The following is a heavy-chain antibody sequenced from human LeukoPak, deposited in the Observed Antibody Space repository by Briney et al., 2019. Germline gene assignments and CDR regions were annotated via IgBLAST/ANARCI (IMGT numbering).Heavy chain of an antibody. CDR3: ARGPPNWGYDY. J-gene: IGHJ4*02. D-gene: IGHD7-27*01. CDR2: MSPNSGNT. CDR1: GYTFTSYD. Sequence: ASVTVSCKASGYTFTSYDINWVRQATGQGPEWMGWMSPNSGNTGYAQKFQGRVTMTRSTSMSTAYMELSSLRSEDTAVYYCARGPPNWGYDYWGQGTLVTVSS. V-gene: IGHV1-8*01.